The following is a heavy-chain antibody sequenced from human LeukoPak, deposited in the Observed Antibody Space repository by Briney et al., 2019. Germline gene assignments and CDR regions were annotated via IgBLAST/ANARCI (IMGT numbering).Heavy chain of an antibody. CDR3: ARHRGELLHYYMDV. D-gene: IGHD3-10*01. CDR2: IYYSGST. CDR1: GGSISSSSYY. V-gene: IGHV4-39*01. Sequence: PSETLSLTCTVSGGSISSSSYYWGWIRQPPGKGLEWIGSIYYSGSTYYNPSLKSRVTISVDTSKNQFSLKLSSVTAADTAVYYCARHRGELLHYYMDVWGKGTTVTISS. J-gene: IGHJ6*03.